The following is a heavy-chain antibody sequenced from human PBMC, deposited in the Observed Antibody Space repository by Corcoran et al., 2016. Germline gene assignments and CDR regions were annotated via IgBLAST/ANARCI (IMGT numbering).Heavy chain of an antibody. CDR2: IKGGENEK. CDR3: GRSSWNDY. J-gene: IGHJ4*02. D-gene: IGHD6-13*01. Sequence: EVQLVESGGGLVQPGGSLRLSCAASGFAFDTSWMNWVRQAPGKGLEWVANIKGGENEKYYVDSVKGRFTISRDNGKNLVYLQMNSLRAEDTAVYYCGRSSWNDYWGQGTLVTVSS. CDR1: GFAFDTSW. V-gene: IGHV3-7*01.